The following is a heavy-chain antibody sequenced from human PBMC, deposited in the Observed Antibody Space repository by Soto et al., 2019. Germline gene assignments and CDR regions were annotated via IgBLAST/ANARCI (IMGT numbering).Heavy chain of an antibody. D-gene: IGHD1-26*01. J-gene: IGHJ5*02. Sequence: EVQLVESGGGLVQPGGPLRLSCAASGFIFSDHYMDWVRQAPGKGLEWVGRTRNKANSYTTEYAASVKGRFTISRDDSKNSLYLQMNSLKTEDTAVYYCASGSGSYLIWFDPWGQGTLVTVSS. V-gene: IGHV3-72*01. CDR3: ASGSGSYLIWFDP. CDR2: TRNKANSYTT. CDR1: GFIFSDHY.